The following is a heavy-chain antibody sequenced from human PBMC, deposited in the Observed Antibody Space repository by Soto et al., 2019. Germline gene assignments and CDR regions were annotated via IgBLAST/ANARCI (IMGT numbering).Heavy chain of an antibody. CDR2: ISWNSGNI. Sequence: GGSLRLSCTASGFTFDDYAMHWVRQAPGKGLEWVSGISWNSGNIGYADSVKGRFTISRDNAKNSLYLQMNSLRAEDTALYYCAKSRGGSTWYPRLPDYWGQGTLVTVSS. CDR3: AKSRGGSTWYPRLPDY. J-gene: IGHJ4*02. CDR1: GFTFDDYA. V-gene: IGHV3-9*01. D-gene: IGHD6-13*01.